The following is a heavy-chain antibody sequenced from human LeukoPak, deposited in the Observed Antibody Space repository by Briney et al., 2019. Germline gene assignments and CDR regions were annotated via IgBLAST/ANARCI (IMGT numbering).Heavy chain of an antibody. CDR1: GFTFSSYG. V-gene: IGHV3-30*18. CDR2: ISYDGSNK. J-gene: IGHJ6*02. CDR3: AKDRIAAAGLRYYYYGMDV. Sequence: PGGSLRLSCAASGFTFSSYGMHWVRQAPGKGLEWVAVISYDGSNKYYADSVKGRFTIFRDNSKNTLYLQMNSLRAEDTAVYYCAKDRIAAAGLRYYYYGMDVWGQGTTVTASS. D-gene: IGHD6-13*01.